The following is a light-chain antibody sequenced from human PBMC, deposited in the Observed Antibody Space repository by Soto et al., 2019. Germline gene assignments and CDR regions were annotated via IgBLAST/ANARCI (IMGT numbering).Light chain of an antibody. CDR2: WAS. CDR3: QQYYSTPQT. Sequence: DIVMTQSPDSLAVSLGERATINCKSSQSVLYSSNNKNYLAWYQQKPGQPPKLLIYWASTRESGVPDRFSDSESGTDVTLTISSLQAEDVAVYYCQQYYSTPQTFGQGPKVEIK. J-gene: IGKJ1*01. CDR1: QSVLYSSNNKNY. V-gene: IGKV4-1*01.